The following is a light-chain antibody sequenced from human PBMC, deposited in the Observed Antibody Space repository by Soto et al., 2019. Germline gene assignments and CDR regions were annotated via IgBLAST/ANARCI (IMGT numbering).Light chain of an antibody. V-gene: IGKV1-5*03. J-gene: IGKJ1*01. CDR2: KAS. CDR3: QHYSSYSEA. Sequence: DIQMTQSPSTLSGSVGDRVTITCRASQTISSWLVWYQQKPGKAPKLLIYKASTLKSGVPSRFSSSGSGTEFTLTISSLQPDDFATYYCQHYSSYSEAFGQGTKVELK. CDR1: QTISSW.